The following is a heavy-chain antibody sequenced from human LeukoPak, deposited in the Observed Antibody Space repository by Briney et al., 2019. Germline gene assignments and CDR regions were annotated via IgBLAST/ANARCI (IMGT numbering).Heavy chain of an antibody. CDR2: IYSGGST. V-gene: IGHV3-53*01. J-gene: IGHJ4*02. D-gene: IGHD3-22*01. CDR1: GFTFSSNY. Sequence: PGGSLRLSCAASGFTFSSNYMSWVRQAPGKGLEWVSVIYSGGSTYYADSVEGRFTISRDNSKNTLYLQMNSLRAEDTAVYYCARGDSSGYVVYWGQGTLVTVSS. CDR3: ARGDSSGYVVY.